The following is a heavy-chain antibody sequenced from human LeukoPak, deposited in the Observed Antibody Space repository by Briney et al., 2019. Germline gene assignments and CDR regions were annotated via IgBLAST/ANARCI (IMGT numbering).Heavy chain of an antibody. CDR2: ISYDGSNK. J-gene: IGHJ4*02. CDR3: ARRIVAAPPGGHIDY. D-gene: IGHD2-15*01. V-gene: IGHV3-30*03. CDR1: GFTFSNYG. Sequence: GGSLRLSCAASGFTFSNYGLHWVRQAPGKGLEWLAVISYDGSNKYYADSVKGRFTISRDNSKNTLYLQMNSLRAEDTAVYYCARRIVAAPPGGHIDYWGQGTLVTVSS.